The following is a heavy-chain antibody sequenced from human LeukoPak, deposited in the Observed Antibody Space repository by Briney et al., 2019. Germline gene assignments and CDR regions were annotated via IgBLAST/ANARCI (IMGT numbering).Heavy chain of an antibody. CDR3: AKKPRGYSGYDPFDY. J-gene: IGHJ4*02. CDR1: GFTFSSYS. CDR2: ISGSGDST. D-gene: IGHD5-12*01. V-gene: IGHV3-23*01. Sequence: GGSLRLSCAASGFTFSSYSMSWVRQAPGKGLEWVSVISGSGDSTYYADSVKGRFTISRDNSKNTLYLQMNSLRAEDTAVYYCAKKPRGYSGYDPFDYWGQGTLVTVSS.